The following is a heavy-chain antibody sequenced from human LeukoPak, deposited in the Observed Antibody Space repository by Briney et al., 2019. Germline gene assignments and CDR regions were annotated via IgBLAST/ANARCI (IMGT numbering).Heavy chain of an antibody. D-gene: IGHD1-26*01. V-gene: IGHV3-48*01. CDR1: GFTFSSYS. Sequence: GGSLRLSCAASGFTFSSYSMNRVRQTPGKGLEWVSYISSSSSTIYYADSVKGRFTISRDNAKNSLYLQMNSLRAEDTAVYYCARERIVGAEDYFDYWGQGTLVTVSS. CDR2: ISSSSSTI. J-gene: IGHJ4*02. CDR3: ARERIVGAEDYFDY.